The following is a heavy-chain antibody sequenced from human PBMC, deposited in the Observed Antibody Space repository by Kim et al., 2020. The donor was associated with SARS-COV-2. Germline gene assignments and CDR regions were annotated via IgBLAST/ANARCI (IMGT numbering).Heavy chain of an antibody. CDR1: GFTFGDYA. J-gene: IGHJ4*02. V-gene: IGHV3-49*04. D-gene: IGHD1-1*01. CDR3: IRGMTTPDY. Sequence: GGSLRLSCAASGFTFGDYAMSWVRQAPGKGLEWVGFIRSKTYGGTTDYAASVKGRFTISRDDSKGIVYLQMNSLSTEDTALYYCIRGMTTPDYWGQGTLVTVSS. CDR2: IRSKTYGGTT.